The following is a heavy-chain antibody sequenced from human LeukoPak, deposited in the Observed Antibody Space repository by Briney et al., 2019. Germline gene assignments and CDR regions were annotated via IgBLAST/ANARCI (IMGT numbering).Heavy chain of an antibody. CDR1: GFTFDDHA. J-gene: IGHJ6*02. V-gene: IGHV3-9*01. CDR2: ISWNSGSI. CDR3: AKGIRPPYYYYGMDV. Sequence: GGSLRLSCAASGFTFDDHAMHWVRQAPGKGLEWVSGISWNSGSIGYADSVKGRFTISRDNAKNSLYLQMNSLRAEDTALYYCAKGIRPPYYYYGMDVWGQGTTVTVSS.